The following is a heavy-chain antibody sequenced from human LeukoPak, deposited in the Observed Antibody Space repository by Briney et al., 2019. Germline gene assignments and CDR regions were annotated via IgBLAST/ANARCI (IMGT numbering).Heavy chain of an antibody. CDR2: INLKSGGT. CDR3: AREDSTGYSSLDY. Sequence: ASVKVSFTASAYTFTGYSIHWVRQAPGQELEWMGWINLKSGGTNYAQKFQARVTMTRETSISTAYMELSRLRSDDTAVYYCAREDSTGYSSLDYWGQGTLVTVSS. D-gene: IGHD3-22*01. V-gene: IGHV1-2*02. J-gene: IGHJ4*02. CDR1: AYTFTGYS.